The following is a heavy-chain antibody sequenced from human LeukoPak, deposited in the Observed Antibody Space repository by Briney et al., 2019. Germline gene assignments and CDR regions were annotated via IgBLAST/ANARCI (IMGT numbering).Heavy chain of an antibody. J-gene: IGHJ6*03. D-gene: IGHD3-16*02. CDR2: IYVTGN. V-gene: IGHV4-59*08. Sequence: SETLSLTCTVSGGSIGTYYWSWVRQSPGKGLEWIGYIYVTGNRYNPYLQSGVTISVDRSRKQFFVKMSAVTAADTAVYYCARHIGGGIEDMDVWGKGTKVTVSS. CDR1: GGSIGTYY. CDR3: ARHIGGGIEDMDV.